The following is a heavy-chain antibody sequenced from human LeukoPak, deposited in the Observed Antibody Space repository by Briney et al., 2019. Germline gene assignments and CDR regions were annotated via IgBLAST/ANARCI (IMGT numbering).Heavy chain of an antibody. CDR3: ARGLGGYYGNDAFDI. J-gene: IGHJ3*02. CDR1: GGSFIGYY. V-gene: IGHV4-34*01. Sequence: SETLSLTCAVYGGSFIGYYWSWIRQPPGKWRDWIGEINRSGSTNYNPYLKSRVTISVDTYKNQFSLKLSSVTAADTAVYYCARGLGGYYGNDAFDIWGQGTMVTVSS. D-gene: IGHD3-22*01. CDR2: INRSGST.